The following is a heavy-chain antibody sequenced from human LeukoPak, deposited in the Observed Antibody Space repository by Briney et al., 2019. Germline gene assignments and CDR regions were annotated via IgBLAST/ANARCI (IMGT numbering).Heavy chain of an antibody. D-gene: IGHD3-22*01. CDR2: VNHSGST. J-gene: IGHJ4*02. CDR1: GGSFSGYS. CDR3: AKGPYYDSSGYYVY. Sequence: SETLSLTCAVYGGSFSGYSWNWIRQPPGKGLEWLGEVNHSGSTNHNPSLKSRVTISVNMSKNQFSLRLSSVTAADTAVYYCAKGPYYDSSGYYVYWGQGTLVTVSS. V-gene: IGHV4-34*01.